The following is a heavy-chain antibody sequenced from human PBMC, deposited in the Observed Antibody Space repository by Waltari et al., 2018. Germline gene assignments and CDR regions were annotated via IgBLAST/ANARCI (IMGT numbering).Heavy chain of an antibody. CDR3: ARSIAVAGPLDY. Sequence: QVQLQQWGAGLLKPSETLSLTCAVYGGSFSGYYWSWVRQAPGKGLEWVAVISYDGSNKYYAESVKGRFTISRDNSKNTVYLQMNRLRAEDTAVYYCARSIAVAGPLDYWGQGTLVTVSS. CDR1: GGSFSGYY. CDR2: ISYDGSNK. J-gene: IGHJ4*02. D-gene: IGHD6-19*01. V-gene: IGHV3-30*03.